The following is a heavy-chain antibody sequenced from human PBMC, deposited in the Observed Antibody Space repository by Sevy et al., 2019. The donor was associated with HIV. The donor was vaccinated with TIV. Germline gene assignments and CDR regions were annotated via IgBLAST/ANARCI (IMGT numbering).Heavy chain of an antibody. CDR1: GFTFYNYG. J-gene: IGHJ4*02. V-gene: IGHV3-33*01. CDR3: ARAAEGVNFDWLLFI. CDR2: IWYDGSNK. D-gene: IGHD3-9*01. Sequence: GGSLRLSCAASGFTFYNYGMHWVRQAPGKGLEWVAVIWYDGSNKYYADSVKGRFTISRDNSKNMLYLQMNSLRAEDTAVYYCARAAEGVNFDWLLFIWGQGTLVTVSS.